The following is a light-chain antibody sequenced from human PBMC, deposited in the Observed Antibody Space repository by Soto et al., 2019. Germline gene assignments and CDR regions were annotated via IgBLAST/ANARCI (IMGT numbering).Light chain of an antibody. CDR3: QQYDTSAT. CDR2: GAS. J-gene: IGKJ2*01. V-gene: IGKV3-20*01. Sequence: EIVLTQSPGTLSLSPGERATLSCRASQSVSSSYLAWYQQRPGQAPRLLIYGASNRATGIPDRFSGSGSGTDFTLTISRLEPEDSAVYYCQQYDTSATFGQGTKLEI. CDR1: QSVSSSY.